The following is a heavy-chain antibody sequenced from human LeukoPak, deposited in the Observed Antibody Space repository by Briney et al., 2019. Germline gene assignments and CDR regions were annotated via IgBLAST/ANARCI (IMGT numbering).Heavy chain of an antibody. CDR2: IKFDGSET. CDR1: GLILSNYN. V-gene: IGHV3-30*02. Sequence: GGSLRLSCTASGLILSNYNMHWFRQAPGKGPEWVAFIKFDGSETKYIDSVKGRFSISRDNSKNTLSLQMNSLRAEDTAVYYCARGRQQLVFSAFDIWGQGTMVTVSS. D-gene: IGHD6-13*01. J-gene: IGHJ3*02. CDR3: ARGRQQLVFSAFDI.